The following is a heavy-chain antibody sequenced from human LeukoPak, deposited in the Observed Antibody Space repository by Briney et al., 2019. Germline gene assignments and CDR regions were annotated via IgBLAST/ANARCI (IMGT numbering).Heavy chain of an antibody. Sequence: GGSLRLSCAASGFTFSSYWMSWVRQAPGKGLEWVANIKQDGSEKYYVDSVKGRFTISRDNAKNSLYLQMNSLRAEDTAVYYCARDTFLGALGHDYWGQGTLVTVSS. CDR1: GFTFSSYW. D-gene: IGHD3-16*01. CDR3: ARDTFLGALGHDY. V-gene: IGHV3-7*01. J-gene: IGHJ4*02. CDR2: IKQDGSEK.